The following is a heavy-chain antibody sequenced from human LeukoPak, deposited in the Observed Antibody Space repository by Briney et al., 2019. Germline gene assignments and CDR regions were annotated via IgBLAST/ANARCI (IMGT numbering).Heavy chain of an antibody. CDR1: GDSMTGFY. D-gene: IGHD3-22*01. Sequence: PSETLSLTCTVSGDSMTGFYWNWIRQSPGKGLEWIGYIYYSGSTKYNPSLKSRVTISIDTSNNQFSLKLNSVTAADTALYYCARVLRVDDYCGTTGYAFDIWGQGTMVTVSS. CDR3: ARVLRVDDYCGTTGYAFDI. CDR2: IYYSGST. V-gene: IGHV4-59*01. J-gene: IGHJ3*02.